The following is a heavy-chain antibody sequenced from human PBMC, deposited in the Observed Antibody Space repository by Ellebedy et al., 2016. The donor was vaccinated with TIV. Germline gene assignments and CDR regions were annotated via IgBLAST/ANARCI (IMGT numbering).Heavy chain of an antibody. CDR2: IYPGDSDT. J-gene: IGHJ4*02. D-gene: IGHD5-12*01. Sequence: GESLKISXKGSGYSFTSYWIGWVRQMPGKGLEWMWIIYPGDSDTRYSPSFQGQVTISADKSISTAYLQWSSLKASDTAMYYCARHSPHRGGYDLGVGLDYWGQGTLVTVSS. V-gene: IGHV5-51*01. CDR1: GYSFTSYW. CDR3: ARHSPHRGGYDLGVGLDY.